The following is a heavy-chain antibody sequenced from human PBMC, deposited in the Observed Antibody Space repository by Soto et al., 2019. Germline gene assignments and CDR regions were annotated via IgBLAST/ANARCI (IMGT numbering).Heavy chain of an antibody. V-gene: IGHV3-30-3*01. Sequence: QVQLVESGGGVVQPGRSLRLSCAASGFTFSSYAMHWVRQAPGKGLEWVAVISYDGSNKYYADSVKGRFTISRDNSKNTLYLQMNSLRAEDTAVYYCARDRITMIVVVIPGYYYGMDVWGQGTTVPVSS. CDR1: GFTFSSYA. CDR3: ARDRITMIVVVIPGYYYGMDV. J-gene: IGHJ6*02. CDR2: ISYDGSNK. D-gene: IGHD3-22*01.